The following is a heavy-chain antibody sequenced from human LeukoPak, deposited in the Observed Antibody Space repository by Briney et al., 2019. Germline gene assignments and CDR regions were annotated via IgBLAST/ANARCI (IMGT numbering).Heavy chain of an antibody. CDR1: GFTVSSNY. J-gene: IGHJ4*02. V-gene: IGHV3-23*01. Sequence: GGSLRLSCAASGFTVSSNYMSWVRQAPGKGLEWVSAISGSGGSTYYADSVKGRFTISRDNSKNTLYLQMNSLRAEDTAVYYCAKVGGGSQNYFDYWGQGTLVTVSS. CDR3: AKVGGGSQNYFDY. D-gene: IGHD2-15*01. CDR2: ISGSGGST.